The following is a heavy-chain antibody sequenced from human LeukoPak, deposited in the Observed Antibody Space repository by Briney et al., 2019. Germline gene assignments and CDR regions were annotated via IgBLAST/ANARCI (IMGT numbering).Heavy chain of an antibody. Sequence: PGGSLRLACTASGFTFSSYAMSWVRQAPGRWLAWVSAISGSGDRTYYVAYVKGRFTISRDNSKNTLYLQMNSLRAEDTAVYYCARWLQRPIDCWGQGTLVTVSS. D-gene: IGHD5-24*01. CDR1: GFTFSSYA. V-gene: IGHV3-23*01. CDR3: ARWLQRPIDC. J-gene: IGHJ4*02. CDR2: ISGSGDRT.